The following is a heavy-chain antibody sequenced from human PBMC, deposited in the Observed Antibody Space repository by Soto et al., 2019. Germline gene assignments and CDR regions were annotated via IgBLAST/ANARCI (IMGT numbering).Heavy chain of an antibody. CDR1: GGTFSSYA. CDR2: IIPIFGTA. CDR3: ASGSSSWYSDWFDP. D-gene: IGHD6-13*01. V-gene: IGHV1-69*01. J-gene: IGHJ5*02. Sequence: VKVSCKASGGTFSSYAISWVRQAPGQGLEWMGGIIPIFGTANYAQKFQDRVTITADESTSTAYMELSSLRSEDTAVYYCASGSSSWYSDWFDPWGQGTLVTVSS.